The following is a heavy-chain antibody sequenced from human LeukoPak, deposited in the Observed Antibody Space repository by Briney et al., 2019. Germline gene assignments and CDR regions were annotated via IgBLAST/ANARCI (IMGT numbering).Heavy chain of an antibody. V-gene: IGHV3-23*01. CDR1: GFTFSSHA. CDR2: ISGSGGST. Sequence: PGGSLRLSCAASGFTFSSHAMSWVRQAPGKGLEWVSGISGSGGSTNYADSVKGRFTISRDNSKNMLYLQMSSLRAEDTAVYYCAKRPYDFWSGYFFDYWGQGTPVTVSS. J-gene: IGHJ4*02. CDR3: AKRPYDFWSGYFFDY. D-gene: IGHD3-3*01.